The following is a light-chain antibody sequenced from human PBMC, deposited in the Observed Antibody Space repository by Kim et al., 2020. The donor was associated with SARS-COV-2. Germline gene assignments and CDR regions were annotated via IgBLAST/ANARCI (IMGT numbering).Light chain of an antibody. J-gene: IGLJ3*02. CDR1: NIGSKS. V-gene: IGLV3-21*04. CDR3: QVWDSSSDHPGV. Sequence: SYELTQPPSVSVAPGKTARITCGGNNIGSKSVHWYQQKPGQAPVLVIYYDSDRPSGIPERFSGSNSGNTATLTISRVEAEDEADYYCQVWDSSSDHPGVFGGGTQLTVL. CDR2: YDS.